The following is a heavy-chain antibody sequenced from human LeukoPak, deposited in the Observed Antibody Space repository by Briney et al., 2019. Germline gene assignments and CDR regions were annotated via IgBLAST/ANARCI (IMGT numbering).Heavy chain of an antibody. CDR3: ARVRKLRTRGVMDPLDY. CDR2: IQQDGSEK. V-gene: IGHV3-7*01. J-gene: IGHJ4*02. D-gene: IGHD3-10*01. CDR1: GFTFNYYW. Sequence: GGSLRLSCAASGFTFNYYWLTWVRQAPGKGLEWVANIQQDGSEKYYVDSVKGRFIISRDNAKNSPYLQMNSLRAEDTAVYYCARVRKLRTRGVMDPLDYWGQGTLVTVFS.